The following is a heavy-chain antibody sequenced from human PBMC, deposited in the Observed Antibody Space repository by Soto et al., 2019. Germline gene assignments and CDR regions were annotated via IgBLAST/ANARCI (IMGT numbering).Heavy chain of an antibody. Sequence: GGSLRLSCVASRFSFSSYEMSWVRQAAGKGLEWVSRVSLTGDRTNYAGSVKGRFTVSRDNFKNTLYLEMDSLRPEDTAIYYCARGGEYCTPTSCAIDSWGRGTPVTVSS. CDR1: RFSFSSYE. CDR2: VSLTGDRT. V-gene: IGHV3-23*01. D-gene: IGHD2-8*01. CDR3: ARGGEYCTPTSCAIDS. J-gene: IGHJ4*02.